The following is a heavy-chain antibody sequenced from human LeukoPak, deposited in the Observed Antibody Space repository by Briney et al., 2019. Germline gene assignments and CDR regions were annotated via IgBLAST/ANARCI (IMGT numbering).Heavy chain of an antibody. V-gene: IGHV4-4*07. J-gene: IGHJ3*02. CDR2: IYTSGST. Sequence: SETLSLTXTVSGGSISSYYWSWIRQPAGKGLEWIGRIYTSGSTNYNPSLKSRVTMSVDTSKNQFSLKLSSVTAADTAVYYCARSDSSSWYDDAFDIWGQGTMVTVSS. D-gene: IGHD6-13*01. CDR3: ARSDSSSWYDDAFDI. CDR1: GGSISSYY.